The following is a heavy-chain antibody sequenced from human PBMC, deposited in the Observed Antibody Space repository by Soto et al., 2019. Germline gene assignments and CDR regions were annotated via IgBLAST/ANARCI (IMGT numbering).Heavy chain of an antibody. CDR3: ARDPVVRRKGHYGMDV. CDR1: GGTFSSYA. J-gene: IGHJ6*02. Sequence: SVKVSCKASGGTFSSYAISRVRQAPGQGLEWMGGIIPIFGTANYAQKFQGRVTITADESTSAAYMELSSLRSEDTAVYYCARDPVVRRKGHYGMDVWGQGTTVTVSS. V-gene: IGHV1-69*13. D-gene: IGHD2-15*01. CDR2: IIPIFGTA.